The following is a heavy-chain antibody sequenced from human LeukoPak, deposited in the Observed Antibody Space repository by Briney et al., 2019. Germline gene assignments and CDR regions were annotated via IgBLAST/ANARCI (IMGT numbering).Heavy chain of an antibody. CDR3: ARDDGTAMDYYYYGMDV. CDR2: IIPILGIA. Sequence: SVKVSCKASGGTFSSYAISWVRQAPGQGLEWMGRIIPILGIANYAQKFQGRVTITADKSTSTAYMELSSLGSEDTAVYYCARDDGTAMDYYYYGMDVWGQGTTVTVSS. J-gene: IGHJ6*02. D-gene: IGHD5-18*01. V-gene: IGHV1-69*04. CDR1: GGTFSSYA.